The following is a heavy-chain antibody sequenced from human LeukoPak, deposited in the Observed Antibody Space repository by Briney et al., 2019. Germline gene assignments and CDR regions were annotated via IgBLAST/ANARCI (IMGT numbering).Heavy chain of an antibody. D-gene: IGHD6-19*01. Sequence: PSETLSLTCAVSGGSISSGGYSWSWIRQPPGKGLEWIGYIYHSGSTYYNPSLKSRVTISVDTSKNQVSLKLSSVTAADTAVYYCARHFVAGNYYYGMDVWGQGTTVTVSS. CDR2: IYHSGST. J-gene: IGHJ6*02. CDR3: ARHFVAGNYYYGMDV. CDR1: GGSISSGGYS. V-gene: IGHV4-30-2*01.